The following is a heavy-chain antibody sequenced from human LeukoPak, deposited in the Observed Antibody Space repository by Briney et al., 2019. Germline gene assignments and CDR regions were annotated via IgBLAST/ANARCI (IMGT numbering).Heavy chain of an antibody. D-gene: IGHD2-2*01. Sequence: GGSLRLSCTASGFTFSGNCMTWVRQAPGKGLEWVSDINEDGSEKNYVDSVKGRFTISRDNSKNSLYLQLNSLRAEDTAVYYCARDSVHCSSSSCYDVWLGVWGKGTTVTVSS. CDR2: INEDGSEK. J-gene: IGHJ6*04. CDR3: ARDSVHCSSSSCYDVWLGV. CDR1: GFTFSGNC. V-gene: IGHV3-7*01.